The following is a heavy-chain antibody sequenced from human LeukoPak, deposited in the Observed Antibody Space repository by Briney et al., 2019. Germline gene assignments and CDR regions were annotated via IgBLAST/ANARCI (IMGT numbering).Heavy chain of an antibody. J-gene: IGHJ4*02. Sequence: GGSLRLSCAASGFTFSSYGMHWVRRAPGKGLEWVAVISYDGSNKYHADSVKGRFTISRDTSRSTLYLQMNSLRAEDAAVYYCAKAPVTSCRGAFCYPFDYWGQGTLVTVSS. V-gene: IGHV3-30*18. D-gene: IGHD2-15*01. CDR1: GFTFSSYG. CDR2: ISYDGSNK. CDR3: AKAPVTSCRGAFCYPFDY.